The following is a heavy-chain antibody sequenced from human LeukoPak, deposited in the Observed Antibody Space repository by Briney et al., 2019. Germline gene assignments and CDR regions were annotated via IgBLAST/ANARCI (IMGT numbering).Heavy chain of an antibody. CDR1: GFTFSSYA. Sequence: PGGSLRLSCAASGFTFSSYAMSWVRQAPGKGLEWVSAISGSGGSTYYADSVKGRFTISRDNSKNTLCLQMNSLRAEDTAVYYCAKDPYYYDSSGYYSSMDYWGQGTLVTVSS. V-gene: IGHV3-23*01. J-gene: IGHJ4*02. D-gene: IGHD3-22*01. CDR2: ISGSGGST. CDR3: AKDPYYYDSSGYYSSMDY.